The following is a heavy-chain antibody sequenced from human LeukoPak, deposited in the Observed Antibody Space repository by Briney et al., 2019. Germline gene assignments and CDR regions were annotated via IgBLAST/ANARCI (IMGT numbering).Heavy chain of an antibody. V-gene: IGHV3-21*01. Sequence: PGGSLRLSCAVSGFTFSSYSMNWVRQAPGKGLEWVSSISSSSSYIYYADSVKGRFTISRDNAKNSLYLQMNSLRAEDTAVYYCARAPVYCSSTSCYSPSGFDYWGQGTLVTVSS. J-gene: IGHJ4*02. CDR1: GFTFSSYS. D-gene: IGHD2-2*01. CDR3: ARAPVYCSSTSCYSPSGFDY. CDR2: ISSSSSYI.